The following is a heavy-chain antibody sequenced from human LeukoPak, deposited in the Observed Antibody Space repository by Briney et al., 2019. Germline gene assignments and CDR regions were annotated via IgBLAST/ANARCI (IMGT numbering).Heavy chain of an antibody. CDR3: AREEENTAMDY. CDR1: GFTFSSYS. CDR2: ISSSSSTI. J-gene: IGHJ4*02. Sequence: PGGSLRLSCAASGFTFSSYSMNWVRQAPGKGLEWVSYISSSSSTIYYADSVKGRFTISRDNAKNSLYLQMNSLRAEDTAVYYCAREEENTAMDYWGQGTLVTVSS. D-gene: IGHD5-18*01. V-gene: IGHV3-48*01.